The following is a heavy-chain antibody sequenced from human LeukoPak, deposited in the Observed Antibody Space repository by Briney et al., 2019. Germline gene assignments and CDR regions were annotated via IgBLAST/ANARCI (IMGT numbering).Heavy chain of an antibody. J-gene: IGHJ5*02. CDR3: ARESEGYCSSTSCYLDP. D-gene: IGHD2-2*01. CDR2: ISAYNGNT. CDR1: GYTFTSYG. Sequence: GASVKVSCKASGYTFTSYGISWVRQAPGQGLEWMGWISAYNGNTNYAQKLQGRVTMTTDTSTSTAYMELRSLRSDDTAVYYCARESEGYCSSTSCYLDPWGQETLVTVSS. V-gene: IGHV1-18*01.